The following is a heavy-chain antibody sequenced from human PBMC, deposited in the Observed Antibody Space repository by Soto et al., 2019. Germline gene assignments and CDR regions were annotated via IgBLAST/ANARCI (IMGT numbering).Heavy chain of an antibody. J-gene: IGHJ4*02. CDR1: AGSISSGGYY. CDR2: IYYSGST. V-gene: IGHV4-31*03. Sequence: QVQLQESGPGLVQPSQTLSLTCTVSAGSISSGGYYWSWIRQHPGKGLAWIGNIYYSGSTYYNPSLKSRVTISVDTSKNQFSLKLSCVTAADTAVYYCAREGPRGFGETTDSDDYWGQGTLVTVSS. D-gene: IGHD3-10*01. CDR3: AREGPRGFGETTDSDDY.